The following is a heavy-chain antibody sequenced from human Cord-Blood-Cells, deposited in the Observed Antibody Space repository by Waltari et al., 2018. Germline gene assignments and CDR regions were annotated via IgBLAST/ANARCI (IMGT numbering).Heavy chain of an antibody. CDR3: ATSSSSRNFYYYYYMDV. Sequence: LEWMGGFDPEDGETIYAQKFQGRVTMTADTSTDTAYMELSSLRSEDTAVYYCATSSSSRNFYYYYYMDVWGKGTTVTVSS. J-gene: IGHJ6*03. CDR2: FDPEDGET. V-gene: IGHV1-24*01. D-gene: IGHD6-6*01.